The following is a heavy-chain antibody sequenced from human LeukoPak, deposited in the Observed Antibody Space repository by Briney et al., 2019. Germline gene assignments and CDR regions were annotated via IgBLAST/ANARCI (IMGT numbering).Heavy chain of an antibody. D-gene: IGHD5-18*01. CDR2: ISGNSGSI. J-gene: IGHJ4*02. V-gene: IGHV3-9*01. Sequence: PGRSLRVSCAASGFIFDDYAMHWVRHAPGKGLEWVSGISGNSGSIGYADSVKRRFTISRDNAKNSLYLQMNSLRGEDTALYYCAKDIGLRYSYGLYYFDYWGQGTLVTVSS. CDR1: GFIFDDYA. CDR3: AKDIGLRYSYGLYYFDY.